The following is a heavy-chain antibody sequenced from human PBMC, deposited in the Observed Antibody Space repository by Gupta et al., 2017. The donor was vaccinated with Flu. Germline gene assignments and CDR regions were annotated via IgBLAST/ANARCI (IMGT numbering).Heavy chain of an antibody. Sequence: QVQLQQWGAGLLKPSETLSLTCGVSGGSFSNFWWTWIHQPPGKGLEWIGEISPDGRTNYSPSLKSRVTISLDTSNDPFSLNVISVTAADTDVYYCARAPPWALDLWGQGALVTVSS. CDR1: GGSFSNFW. J-gene: IGHJ5*02. V-gene: IGHV4-34*01. CDR2: ISPDGRT. CDR3: ARAPPWALDL. D-gene: IGHD7-27*01.